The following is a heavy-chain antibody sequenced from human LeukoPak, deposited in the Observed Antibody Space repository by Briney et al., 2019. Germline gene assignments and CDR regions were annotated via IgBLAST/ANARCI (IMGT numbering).Heavy chain of an antibody. V-gene: IGHV3-20*04. CDR3: ARFPKRVDFWFWVDY. CDR2: INWNGGST. CDR1: GFTFDDYG. Sequence: GGSLRLSCAASGFTFDDYGMSWVRQAPGKGLEWVSGINWNGGSTGYADSVKGRFTISRDNAKNSLYLQMNSLRAEDTAVYYCARFPKRVDFWFWVDYWGQGTLVTVSS. J-gene: IGHJ4*02. D-gene: IGHD3-3*01.